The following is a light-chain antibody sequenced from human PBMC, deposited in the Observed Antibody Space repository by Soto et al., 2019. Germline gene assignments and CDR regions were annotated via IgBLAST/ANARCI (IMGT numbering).Light chain of an antibody. CDR3: SSYTSSSSLEV. Sequence: QSVLTQPASVSGSPGQSITISCTGTSSDVGGYNYVSWYQQHPGKAPKLMIYDVSNRPSGVSNRFSGSKSGNTASLTISGLQAEDEADYYGSSYTSSSSLEVFGTGTKLTVL. J-gene: IGLJ1*01. CDR2: DVS. V-gene: IGLV2-14*01. CDR1: SSDVGGYNY.